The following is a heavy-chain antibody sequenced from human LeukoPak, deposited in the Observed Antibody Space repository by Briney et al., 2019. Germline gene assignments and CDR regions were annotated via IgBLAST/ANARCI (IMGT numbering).Heavy chain of an antibody. CDR3: THTRLAPQDYDILTGYGN. Sequence: GGSLRLSCAASGFTFSSYGMSWVRQAPGKGLEWVGRIKSKTDGGTTDYAAPVKGRFTISRDDSKNTLYLQMNSLKTEDTAVYYCTHTRLAPQDYDILTGYGNWGQGTLVTVSS. CDR1: GFTFSSYG. V-gene: IGHV3-15*01. D-gene: IGHD3-9*01. CDR2: IKSKTDGGTT. J-gene: IGHJ4*02.